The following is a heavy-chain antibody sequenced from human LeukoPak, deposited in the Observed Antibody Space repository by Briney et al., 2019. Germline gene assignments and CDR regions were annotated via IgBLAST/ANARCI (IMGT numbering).Heavy chain of an antibody. Sequence: GGSLRLSCAASGFTFSSYEMNWVRQAPGKGLEWVSYISSSGSTIYYADSVKGRFTISRDNAKNSLYLQMNSLRAEDTAVYYCARDRLIAVAGTYYYYYMDVWGKGTTVTVSS. CDR1: GFTFSSYE. CDR3: ARDRLIAVAGTYYYYYMDV. V-gene: IGHV3-48*03. D-gene: IGHD6-19*01. J-gene: IGHJ6*03. CDR2: ISSSGSTI.